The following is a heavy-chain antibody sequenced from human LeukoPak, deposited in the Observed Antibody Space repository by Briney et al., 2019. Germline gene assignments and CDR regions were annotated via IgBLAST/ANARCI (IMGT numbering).Heavy chain of an antibody. V-gene: IGHV5-51*01. D-gene: IGHD2-21*02. Sequence: ESLKISCKGSGYSFTSYWIGWVRQMPGKGLEWMGIIYPGDSDTRYSPSFQGQVTISADKSISTAYLQWSSLKASDTAMYYCARDIAYCGGDCYFGDAFDIWGQGTMVTVSS. CDR3: ARDIAYCGGDCYFGDAFDI. CDR1: GYSFTSYW. CDR2: IYPGDSDT. J-gene: IGHJ3*02.